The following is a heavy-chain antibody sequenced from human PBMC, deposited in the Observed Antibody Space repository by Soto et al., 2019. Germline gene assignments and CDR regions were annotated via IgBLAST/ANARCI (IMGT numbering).Heavy chain of an antibody. Sequence: EVQLVESGGGLVQPGGSLRLSCAASGFTFSDYYMDWVRQVPGKGLEWVGRSRNKANSYNTEYAASVKGRFSISRDGSKDSMYLQMNSLKTEDTAVYYCARDTGGSYDSWGQGALVTVSS. CDR2: SRNKANSYNT. CDR3: ARDTGGSYDS. D-gene: IGHD1-26*01. J-gene: IGHJ5*01. CDR1: GFTFSDYY. V-gene: IGHV3-72*01.